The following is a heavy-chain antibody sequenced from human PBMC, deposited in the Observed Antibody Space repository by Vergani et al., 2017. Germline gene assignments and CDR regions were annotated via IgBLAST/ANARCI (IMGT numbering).Heavy chain of an antibody. J-gene: IGHJ6*03. CDR1: GFPFSDYG. Sequence: QVQLVESGGGEVQPGRSLRLSCSAAGFPFSDYGVHWVRQATGKGLEWVSVISYEGNKKNYADSVKGRFTISRDNSKNTLYLAMNALRAEDTAVYYCARDFLTRVTTLDYYYMGVWGKGTTVTVSS. V-gene: IGHV3-30*03. CDR3: ARDFLTRVTTLDYYYMGV. D-gene: IGHD1-1*01. CDR2: ISYEGNKK.